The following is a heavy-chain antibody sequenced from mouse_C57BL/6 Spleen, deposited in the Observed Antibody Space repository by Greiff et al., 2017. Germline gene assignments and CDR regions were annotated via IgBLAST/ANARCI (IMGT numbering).Heavy chain of an antibody. D-gene: IGHD2-3*01. Sequence: EVQVVESEGGLVQPGSSMKLSCTASGFTFSDYYMAWVRQVPEKGLEWVANINYDGSSTYYLDSLKSRFIISRDNAKNILYLQMSSLKSEDTATYYCARVYDGYYGGYFDYWGQGTTLTVSS. V-gene: IGHV5-16*01. CDR3: ARVYDGYYGGYFDY. CDR1: GFTFSDYY. CDR2: INYDGSST. J-gene: IGHJ2*01.